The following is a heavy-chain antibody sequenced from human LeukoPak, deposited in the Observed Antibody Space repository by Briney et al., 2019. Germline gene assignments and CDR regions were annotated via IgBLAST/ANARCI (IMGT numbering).Heavy chain of an antibody. Sequence: PSETLSLTCTVSGGSISRSPYYWAWIRQPPGRGLEWIGSVYHGGDTYYNPSLKSRATISVDTSKNQFYLRLRSVTAADTAVYYCARRYSNSYFDYWGQGTLVTVSS. CDR1: GGSISRSPYY. CDR3: ARRYSNSYFDY. D-gene: IGHD4-11*01. V-gene: IGHV4-39*01. J-gene: IGHJ4*02. CDR2: VYHGGDT.